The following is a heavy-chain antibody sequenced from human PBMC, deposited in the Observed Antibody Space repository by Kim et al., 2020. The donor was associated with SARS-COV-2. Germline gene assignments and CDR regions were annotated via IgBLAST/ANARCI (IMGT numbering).Heavy chain of an antibody. CDR3: ASPGPHCSSTSCYGA. V-gene: IGHV4-39*01. CDR2: SYYSGST. D-gene: IGHD2-2*01. CDR1: GGSISSSSYY. Sequence: SETLSLTCTVSGGSISSSSYYWGWIRQPPGKGLEWIGSSYYSGSTYYNPSLKSRVTISVDTSKNQFLLKLSSVTAADTAVYYCASPGPHCSSTSCYGAWG. J-gene: IGHJ5*01.